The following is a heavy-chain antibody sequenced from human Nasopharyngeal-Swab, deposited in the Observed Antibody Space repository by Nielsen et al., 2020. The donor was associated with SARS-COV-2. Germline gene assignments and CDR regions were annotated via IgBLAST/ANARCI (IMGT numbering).Heavy chain of an antibody. V-gene: IGHV3-7*01. Sequence: GVLKISCAASGSTFSSYWMSWVRQAPGKGLEWVANIKQDGSEKYYVDSVKGRFTISRDNAKNSLYLQMNSLRAEDTAVYYCARAGSSGWYYYFDYWGQGTLVTVSS. D-gene: IGHD6-19*01. J-gene: IGHJ4*02. CDR2: IKQDGSEK. CDR1: GSTFSSYW. CDR3: ARAGSSGWYYYFDY.